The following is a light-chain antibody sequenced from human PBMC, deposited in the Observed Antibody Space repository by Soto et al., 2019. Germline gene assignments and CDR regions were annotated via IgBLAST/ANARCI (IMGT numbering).Light chain of an antibody. CDR1: QSVSST. CDR2: GAS. J-gene: IGKJ2*01. V-gene: IGKV3-15*01. Sequence: EIVMTQSPATLSVAPGERATLSCRASQSVSSTLAWYQQKPGQALRLLIYGASTRPTGIPARFSGSGSGTEFTLTISSLQSEDFAVYYCHQYNNWYTFGKGTKLEI. CDR3: HQYNNWYT.